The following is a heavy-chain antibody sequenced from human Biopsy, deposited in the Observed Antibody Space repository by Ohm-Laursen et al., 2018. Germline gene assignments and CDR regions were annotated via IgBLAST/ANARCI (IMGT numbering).Heavy chain of an antibody. V-gene: IGHV3-30*18. D-gene: IGHD5/OR15-5a*01. CDR3: AKDLSVYYYYGIDV. J-gene: IGHJ6*02. Sequence: SSLRLSCSASGFTFRTYGMHWVRLAPGKGLEWVAVISYDQITKHYADSVRGRFTISRDNSKSTLYLQVNSLRAEDTAVYYCAKDLSVYYYYGIDVWGQGTTVTVSS. CDR2: ISYDQITK. CDR1: GFTFRTYG.